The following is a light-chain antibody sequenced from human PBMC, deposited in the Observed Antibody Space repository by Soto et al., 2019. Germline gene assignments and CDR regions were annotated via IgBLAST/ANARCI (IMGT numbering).Light chain of an antibody. Sequence: EIVLTQSPGTLSLSPGEGATLSCRASQSVSSGSLAWYQQKPGQRPRLLIFGASSRATDIPDRFSGSGFGTDFTLTISRLEPDDCAVYYCQHYAGSPYTFGQGTKLEIK. CDR2: GAS. CDR3: QHYAGSPYT. V-gene: IGKV3-20*01. J-gene: IGKJ2*01. CDR1: QSVSSGS.